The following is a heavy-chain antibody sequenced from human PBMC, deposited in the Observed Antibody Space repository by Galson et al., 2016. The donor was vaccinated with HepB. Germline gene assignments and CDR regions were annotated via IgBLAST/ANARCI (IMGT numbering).Heavy chain of an antibody. CDR3: ARAWTSRPSTRQTDHFDY. J-gene: IGHJ4*02. D-gene: IGHD1-1*01. Sequence: CAISGDSVSSRTASWNWIRQSPPRGLEWLGWTYYRSKWYNEYATSVGGRININPDTTENHFSLHLNSVTPEDTAIYYCARAWTSRPSTRQTDHFDYWGQGTLVTVSS. CDR2: TYYRSKWYN. V-gene: IGHV6-1*01. CDR1: GDSVSSRTAS.